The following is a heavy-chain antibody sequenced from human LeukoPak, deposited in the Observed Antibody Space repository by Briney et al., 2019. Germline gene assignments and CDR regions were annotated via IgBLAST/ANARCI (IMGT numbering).Heavy chain of an antibody. D-gene: IGHD2-15*01. CDR2: MNPKSGNT. Sequence: ASVKVSCKASGYFFINHDINWVRQATGQGLEWMGWMNPKSGNTGYSQKFQGRVTLTRDTSTNTAHMELTGLRYEDTAVYYCARGLTTYGSGKLFYQYNWFDPWGQGTLVTVSS. CDR3: ARGLTTYGSGKLFYQYNWFDP. J-gene: IGHJ5*02. V-gene: IGHV1-8*01. CDR1: GYFFINHD.